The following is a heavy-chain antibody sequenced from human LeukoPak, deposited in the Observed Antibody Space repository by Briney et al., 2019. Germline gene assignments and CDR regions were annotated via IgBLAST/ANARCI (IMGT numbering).Heavy chain of an antibody. CDR2: ISGSGGST. J-gene: IGHJ6*03. D-gene: IGHD1-14*01. V-gene: IGHV3-23*01. Sequence: GGSLRLSCAASGFTFSSYAMSWVRQAPGKGLEWVSAISGSGGSTYYADSVKGRFTISRDNSKNTLYLQMNSLRAGDTAVYYCAKSPTVPEVFRFRPYYMDVWGKGTTVTVSS. CDR3: AKSPTVPEVFRFRPYYMDV. CDR1: GFTFSSYA.